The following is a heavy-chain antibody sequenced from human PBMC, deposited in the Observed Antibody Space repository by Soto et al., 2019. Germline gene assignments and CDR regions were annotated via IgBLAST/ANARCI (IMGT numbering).Heavy chain of an antibody. CDR2: IFYNGTA. D-gene: IGHD6-19*01. V-gene: IGHV4-61*01. CDR1: GGPVSSGSFH. J-gene: IGHJ4*02. Sequence: PSETLSLPWCVSGGPVSSGSFHWSWIRQPPGNGKQFIGSIFYNGTATYSPSLKNQVSISIDTSQSQFFWQLFSVAAADTAVYYCARIGGWYDINFWGQGSLVTVSS. CDR3: ARIGGWYDINF.